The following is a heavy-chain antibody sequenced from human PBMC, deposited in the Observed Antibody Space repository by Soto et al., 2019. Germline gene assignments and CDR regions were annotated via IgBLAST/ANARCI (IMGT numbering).Heavy chain of an antibody. CDR2: INHSAIT. CDR3: AIGPRMWLPGGGY. V-gene: IGHV4-34*01. D-gene: IGHD6-19*01. CDR1: GGSFSGYY. Sequence: QVQLAQWGAGLLKPLETLSLTCAVYGGSFSGYYWSWIRQPPGDGLWWLGEINHSAITDYNPSLQSRVTISIDTSKNQFSLKLYSVTSADTAVYYCAIGPRMWLPGGGYCGQGTLVPGYS. J-gene: IGHJ4*02.